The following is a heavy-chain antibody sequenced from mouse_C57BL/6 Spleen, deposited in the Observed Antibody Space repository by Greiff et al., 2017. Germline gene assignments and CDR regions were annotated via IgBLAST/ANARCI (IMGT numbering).Heavy chain of an antibody. J-gene: IGHJ3*01. D-gene: IGHD2-2*01. CDR3: AREGSYGYDGAFAY. V-gene: IGHV1-80*01. CDR1: GYAFSSYW. CDR2: IYPGDGDT. Sequence: QVQLKESGAELVKPGASVKISCKASGYAFSSYWMNWVKQRPGKGLEWIGQIYPGDGDTNYNGKFKGKATLAEDNSSSTAYMRLSSLTSEDSAAYFCAREGSYGYDGAFAYWGQGTLVTVSA.